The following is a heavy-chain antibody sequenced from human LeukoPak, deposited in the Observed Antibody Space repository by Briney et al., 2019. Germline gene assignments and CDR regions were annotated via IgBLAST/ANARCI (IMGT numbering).Heavy chain of an antibody. V-gene: IGHV1-2*02. CDR3: ASSEYSSSSGLAYFDY. J-gene: IGHJ4*02. CDR1: GYTFTGYY. D-gene: IGHD6-6*01. CDR2: VNPNSGVT. Sequence: GASVKVSCRASGYTFTGYYMHWLRQAPGQGLEWMAWVNPNSGVTNYAQKFQGRVTLTRDTSISTTYMDLSRLISDDTAVYYCASSEYSSSSGLAYFDYWGQGTLVTVSS.